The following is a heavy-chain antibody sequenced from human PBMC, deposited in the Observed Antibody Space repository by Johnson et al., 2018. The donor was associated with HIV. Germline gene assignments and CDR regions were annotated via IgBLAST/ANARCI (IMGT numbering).Heavy chain of an antibody. CDR2: IGTAGDT. D-gene: IGHD1-26*01. CDR1: GFTFSSYA. CDR3: ARGVGNDAFDI. J-gene: IGHJ3*02. Sequence: VQLVESGGGLVQPGGSLRLSCAASGFTFSSYAMSWVRQAPGKGLEWVSAIGTAGDTYYPGSVKGRFTISRDDSKNTLYLQMNSLRAEDTAVYYCARGVGNDAFDIWGQGTMVTVST. V-gene: IGHV3-23*04.